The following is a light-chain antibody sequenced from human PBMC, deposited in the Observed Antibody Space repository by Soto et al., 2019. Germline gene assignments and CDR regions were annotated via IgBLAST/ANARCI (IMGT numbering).Light chain of an antibody. CDR3: QQYGSSPNPR. Sequence: EIVLTQSPGTLSLSPGERATLSCRASQSVSSSYLAWYQQKPGQAPRLLIYGASSRATGIPDRFSGSGSGTDFTLTISRLEPEDFAVYYCQQYGSSPNPRFGPGTKVDIK. J-gene: IGKJ3*01. V-gene: IGKV3-20*01. CDR2: GAS. CDR1: QSVSSSY.